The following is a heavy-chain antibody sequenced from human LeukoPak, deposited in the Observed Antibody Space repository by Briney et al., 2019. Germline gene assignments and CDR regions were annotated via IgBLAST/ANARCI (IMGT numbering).Heavy chain of an antibody. J-gene: IGHJ6*03. V-gene: IGHV3-64*01. CDR2: ISYNGVST. Sequence: PGGSLRLSCTASGFTFSSYAMYWVRQAPGKGLEYVSAISYNGVSTYHANSVKGRFTISRDNSKNTLYLQMGSLRTEDMAVYYCARMNTVLVNGLNSYYYMDVWGKGTTVTISS. CDR3: ARMNTVLVNGLNSYYYMDV. CDR1: GFTFSSYA. D-gene: IGHD5-18*01.